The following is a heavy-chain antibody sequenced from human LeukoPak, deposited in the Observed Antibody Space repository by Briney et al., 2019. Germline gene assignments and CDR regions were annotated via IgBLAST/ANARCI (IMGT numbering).Heavy chain of an antibody. CDR2: IYYSGST. V-gene: IGHV4-59*08. CDR3: ARHATHGLLHYFDY. Sequence: SETLSLTCTVSGGSISSYYWNWIRQPPGKGLEWIGYIYYSGSTNYKPSLRSRVSMSVDTSKNEFSLKLSSVTAADTAVYYCARHATHGLLHYFDYWGQGTLVTVSS. J-gene: IGHJ4*02. CDR1: GGSISSYY.